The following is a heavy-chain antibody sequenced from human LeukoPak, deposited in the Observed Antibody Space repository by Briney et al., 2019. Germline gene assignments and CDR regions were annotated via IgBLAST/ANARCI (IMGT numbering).Heavy chain of an antibody. CDR2: ISGSGGST. CDR1: GFDFRSYS. D-gene: IGHD3-3*01. Sequence: GGSLRLSCVASGFDFRSYSMNWVRQAPGKGLEWVSAISGSGGSTYYADSVKGRFTISRDNSKNTLYLQMNSLRAEDTAVYYCANSPPFWSGYPTYYFDYWGQGTLVTVSS. V-gene: IGHV3-23*01. J-gene: IGHJ4*02. CDR3: ANSPPFWSGYPTYYFDY.